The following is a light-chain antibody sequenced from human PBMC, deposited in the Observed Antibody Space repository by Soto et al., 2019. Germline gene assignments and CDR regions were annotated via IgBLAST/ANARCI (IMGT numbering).Light chain of an antibody. Sequence: EIVMTQSPVTLSVSPGERATLSCRASQSVSSNLAWYQQKPGQAPSLLIYGASTRATGIPARFSGSGSGTEFTLTISSLQSEDFALYYCQQYHNWPPITFGQGTRLEIK. J-gene: IGKJ5*01. CDR1: QSVSSN. V-gene: IGKV3-15*01. CDR3: QQYHNWPPIT. CDR2: GAS.